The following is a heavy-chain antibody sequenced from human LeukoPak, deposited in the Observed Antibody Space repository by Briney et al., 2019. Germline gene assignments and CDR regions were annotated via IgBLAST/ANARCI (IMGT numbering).Heavy chain of an antibody. CDR1: GFTFSSYW. CDR3: ARVDYYGSEYYFDY. Sequence: PGGSLRLSCAASGFTFSSYWMSWVRQAPGKGLEWVANIKQDGSEKYYVDSVKGRFTISRDNAKNSLYLQMNSLRAEDTALYYCARVDYYGSEYYFDYWGQGTLVTVSS. D-gene: IGHD3-10*01. V-gene: IGHV3-7*03. J-gene: IGHJ4*02. CDR2: IKQDGSEK.